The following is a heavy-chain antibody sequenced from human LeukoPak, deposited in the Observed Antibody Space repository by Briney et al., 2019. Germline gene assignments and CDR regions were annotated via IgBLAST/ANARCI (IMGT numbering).Heavy chain of an antibody. D-gene: IGHD3-10*01. Sequence: GGSLRLSCAASGFTFSSYGMSWVRQAPGKGLEWVSAISGSGGSTYYADSVKGRFTISRDNSKNTLYLQMNSLRAEDTAVYYCAKDQFGELFSSGYDYWGQGTLVTVSS. V-gene: IGHV3-23*01. CDR2: ISGSGGST. CDR3: AKDQFGELFSSGYDY. CDR1: GFTFSSYG. J-gene: IGHJ4*02.